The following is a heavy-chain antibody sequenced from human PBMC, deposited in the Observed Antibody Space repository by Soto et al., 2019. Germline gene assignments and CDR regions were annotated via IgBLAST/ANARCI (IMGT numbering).Heavy chain of an antibody. CDR2: IYWDDDK. V-gene: IGHV2-5*02. D-gene: IGHD3-10*01. CDR1: GFSLSTSGVG. CDR3: AHRRGKYYYGSGSYGYFDY. J-gene: IGHJ4*02. Sequence: QITLKESGPTLVKPTQTLTLTCTFSGFSLSTSGVGVGWIRQPPGKALEWLALIYWDDDKRYSPSLKSRLTITNDTSKNQVVLTMTNMDPVDTATYYCAHRRGKYYYGSGSYGYFDYWGQGTLVTVSS.